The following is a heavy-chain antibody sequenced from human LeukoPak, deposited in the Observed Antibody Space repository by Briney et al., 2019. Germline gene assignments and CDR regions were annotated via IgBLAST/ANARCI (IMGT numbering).Heavy chain of an antibody. V-gene: IGHV4-59*07. CDR1: GGSISTYY. CDR2: IGYSGKT. CDR3: ARASYYGNGMDV. J-gene: IGHJ6*02. D-gene: IGHD3-10*01. Sequence: SDTLSLTCSVSGGSISTYYWSWIRETPGKGLEWIGHIGYSGKTNYNPSLKSRVTMSVDMSKKQFSLRLNSLTAADTAVYYCARASYYGNGMDVWGQGTTV.